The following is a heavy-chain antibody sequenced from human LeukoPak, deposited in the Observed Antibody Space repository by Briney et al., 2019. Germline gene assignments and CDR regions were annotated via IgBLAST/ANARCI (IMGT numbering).Heavy chain of an antibody. V-gene: IGHV3-48*04. Sequence: GGSLRLSCSASGFTFSSYSMNWVRQAPGKGLEWVSYISPSSSSIDYADSVKGRFIISRDNAKNSLYLQMNSLRAEDTAVYYCARGGFVLLWFGELSLYGMDVWGQGTTVTVSS. J-gene: IGHJ6*02. D-gene: IGHD3-10*01. CDR3: ARGGFVLLWFGELSLYGMDV. CDR2: ISPSSSSI. CDR1: GFTFSSYS.